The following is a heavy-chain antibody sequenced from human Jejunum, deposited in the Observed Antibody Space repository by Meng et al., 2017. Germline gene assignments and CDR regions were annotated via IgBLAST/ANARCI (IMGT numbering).Heavy chain of an antibody. J-gene: IGHJ4*02. CDR3: ATRTRDSFDY. D-gene: IGHD1-7*01. Sequence: DAHTGLVSLSGTLSLTCAVSGGSITGTNWWTWVRQAPGKGLVWIGEIYHSGTTNYNPSLKSRVAISADKSKNQFSLNLYSLSAADTAVYYCATRTRDSFDYWGQGSLVTGSS. V-gene: IGHV4-4*02. CDR2: IYHSGTT. CDR1: GGSITGTNW.